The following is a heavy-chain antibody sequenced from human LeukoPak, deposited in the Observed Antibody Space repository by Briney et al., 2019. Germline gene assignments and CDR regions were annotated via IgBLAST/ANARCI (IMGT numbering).Heavy chain of an antibody. V-gene: IGHV3-21*06. D-gene: IGHD1-26*01. CDR2: ISGSGACI. Sequence: TGGSLRLSCAASGFTFSSYGMSWVRQAPGEGLEWVSAISGSGACIYYADSVKGRFTISRDNAKNPLYLQMNSLSAEDTPVYYCARASEDIVHTPTMGSNWGQGTLVTGSS. CDR1: GFTFSSYG. J-gene: IGHJ4*02. CDR3: ARASEDIVHTPTMGSN.